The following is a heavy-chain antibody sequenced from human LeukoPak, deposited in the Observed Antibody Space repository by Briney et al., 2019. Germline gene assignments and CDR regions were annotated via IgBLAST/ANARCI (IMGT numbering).Heavy chain of an antibody. CDR1: GFTVSSNY. J-gene: IGHJ6*03. V-gene: IGHV3-66*04. CDR2: IQRGGST. Sequence: PGGSLRLSCAASGFTVSSNYMSWVCQAPGKGLEWVSVIQRGGSTYYADSVEGRFTISRDNAKNSLYLQMNSLRAEDTAVYYCARQSRYYYMDVWGKGTTVTVSS. CDR3: ARQSRYYYMDV. D-gene: IGHD5/OR15-5a*01.